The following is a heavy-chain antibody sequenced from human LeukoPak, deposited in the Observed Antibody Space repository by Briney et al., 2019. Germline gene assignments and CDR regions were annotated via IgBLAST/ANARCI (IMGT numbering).Heavy chain of an antibody. D-gene: IGHD2-8*02. V-gene: IGHV1-2*02. CDR2: INPNSGGT. Sequence: ASVKVSCKASGYTFVGYYMHWVRQAPGQGLEWVGWINPNSGGTNYAQKFQGRVTMTRDTSISTAYMKLSSLRSDDTAVYYCARVSEELVIDHWGQGTLVTVS. J-gene: IGHJ4*02. CDR3: ARVSEELVIDH. CDR1: GYTFVGYY.